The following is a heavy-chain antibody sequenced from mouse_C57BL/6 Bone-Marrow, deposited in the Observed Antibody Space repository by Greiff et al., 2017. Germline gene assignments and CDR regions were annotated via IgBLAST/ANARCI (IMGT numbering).Heavy chain of an antibody. CDR3: AREGSSLYAMDY. CDR1: GFTFSDYY. V-gene: IGHV5-16*01. Sequence: EVKLMESEGGLVQPGSSMKLSCTASGFTFSDYYMAWVRQVPEKGLECVANINYDGSSTYYLDSLKSRFIISRDNAKNILYLQMSSLKSEDTATYYCAREGSSLYAMDYWGQGTSVTVSS. D-gene: IGHD1-1*01. J-gene: IGHJ4*01. CDR2: INYDGSST.